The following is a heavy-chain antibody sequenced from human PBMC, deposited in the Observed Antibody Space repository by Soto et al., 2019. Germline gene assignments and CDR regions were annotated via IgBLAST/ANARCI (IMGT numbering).Heavy chain of an antibody. Sequence: GGSLRLSCAASGFTFSSYWMHWVRQAPGKGLVWVSRINSDGSSTNSADSVKGRFTISRDNAKNTLYLQMNSLRAEDTAVYYCARAGYYDFWSGYHHGMDVWGQGTTVTVSS. CDR3: ARAGYYDFWSGYHHGMDV. D-gene: IGHD3-3*01. CDR2: INSDGSST. CDR1: GFTFSSYW. J-gene: IGHJ6*02. V-gene: IGHV3-74*01.